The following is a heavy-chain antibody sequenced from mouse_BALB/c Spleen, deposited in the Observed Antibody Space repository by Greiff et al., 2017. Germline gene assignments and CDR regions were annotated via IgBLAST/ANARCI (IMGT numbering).Heavy chain of an antibody. CDR3: ARGSTVSTGGCFDV. V-gene: IGHV15-2*02. J-gene: IGHJ1*01. CDR1: DSEVFPIAY. Sequence: QVQLKQSGSELRSPGSSVKLSCKDFDSEVFPIAYMSWVRQKPGHGFEWIGVILPSIGRRIYGVKFEDKATRDADTVSNTAYLELNSLTSEDSAIYYSARGSTVSTGGCFDVWGAGTTVTVSA. D-gene: IGHD2-4*01. CDR2: ILPSIGRR.